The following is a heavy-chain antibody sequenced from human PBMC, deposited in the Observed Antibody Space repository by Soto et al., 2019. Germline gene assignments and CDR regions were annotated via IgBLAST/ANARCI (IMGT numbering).Heavy chain of an antibody. CDR1: GFTFSSYG. CDR3: AREDIRIQLWASYYYGMDV. Sequence: QVQLVESGGGVVQPGRSLRLSCAASGFTFSSYGMHWVRQAPGKGLECVAVIWYDGSNKYYADSVKGRFTISRDNSKNTLYLQMNSLRAEDTAVYYCAREDIRIQLWASYYYGMDVWGQGTTVTVSS. D-gene: IGHD5-18*01. CDR2: IWYDGSNK. V-gene: IGHV3-33*01. J-gene: IGHJ6*02.